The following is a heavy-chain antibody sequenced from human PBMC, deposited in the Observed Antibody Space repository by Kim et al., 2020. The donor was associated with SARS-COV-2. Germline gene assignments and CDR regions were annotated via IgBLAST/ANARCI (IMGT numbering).Heavy chain of an antibody. Sequence: TTDYAAPVKGRFTISRDDSKNTLYLQMNSLKTEDTAVYYCITRRQVAFDIWGQGTMVTVSS. D-gene: IGHD1-20*01. CDR2: TT. J-gene: IGHJ3*02. V-gene: IGHV3-15*01. CDR3: ITRRQVAFDI.